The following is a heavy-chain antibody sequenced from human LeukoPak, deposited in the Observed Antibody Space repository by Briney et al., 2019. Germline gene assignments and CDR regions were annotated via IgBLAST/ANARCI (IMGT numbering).Heavy chain of an antibody. CDR1: GYTFTSYG. V-gene: IGHV1-18*01. CDR3: ARVPSGDAFDI. J-gene: IGHJ3*02. CDR2: ISAYNGNT. Sequence: ASVKVSCKASGYTFTSYGISWVRQAPGQGLEWMGWISAYNGNTNYAQKFQGRVTMTRDTSISTAYMELSRLRSDDTAVYYCARVPSGDAFDIWGQGTMVTVSS.